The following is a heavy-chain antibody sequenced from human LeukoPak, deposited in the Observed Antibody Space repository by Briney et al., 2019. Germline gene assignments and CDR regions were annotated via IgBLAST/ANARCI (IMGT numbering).Heavy chain of an antibody. CDR1: GGSINNYY. V-gene: IGHV4-4*07. CDR3: ARERFIAAAGRVWFDP. CDR2: IYTRGST. J-gene: IGHJ5*02. D-gene: IGHD6-13*01. Sequence: PSETLSLTCTVSGGSINNYYWSWIRQPAGKGLEWIGRIYTRGSTNYNPSLKSRVTMSVDTSKNQFSLKLSSVTAADTAVYYCARERFIAAAGRVWFDPWGQGTLVTVSS.